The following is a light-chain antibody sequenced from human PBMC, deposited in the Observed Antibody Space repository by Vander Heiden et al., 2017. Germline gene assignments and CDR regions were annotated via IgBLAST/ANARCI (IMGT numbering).Light chain of an antibody. CDR2: DVS. J-gene: IGLJ3*02. CDR1: SSDVGGYNY. CDR3: SSYTSSSTRV. V-gene: IGLV2-14*03. Sequence: QSALTQPAPVSGSPGPAITISCTGTSSDVGGYNYVAWYQQHPGKAPKLMIYDVSNRPSWVSNRVSCSKSGNTASLTISGLQAEDEADYYCSSYTSSSTRVFGGGTKLTVL.